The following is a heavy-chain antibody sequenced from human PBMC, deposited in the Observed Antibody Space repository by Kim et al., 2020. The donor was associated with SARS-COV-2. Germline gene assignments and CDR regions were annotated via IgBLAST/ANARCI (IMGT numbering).Heavy chain of an antibody. CDR3: ASDLGLEHY. J-gene: IGHJ4*02. CDR2: RTI. D-gene: IGHD1-1*01. Sequence: RTIYYADSVKGRFTISRDNAKNSLYLQMNSLRAEDTAVYYCASDLGLEHYWGQGTLVTVSS. V-gene: IGHV3-48*04.